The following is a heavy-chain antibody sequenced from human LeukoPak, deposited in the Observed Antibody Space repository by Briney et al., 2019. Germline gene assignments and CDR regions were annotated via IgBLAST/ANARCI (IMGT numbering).Heavy chain of an antibody. CDR3: AGDFSAAFDI. Sequence: PSETLSLTCTVSGGSISSGTYYWSWIRQPAGKGLEWIGRTFITGSTIYNPSLKSRVTMSVDTSKNQFSLKLSSVTAADTAVYYCAGDFSAAFDIWGQGTMVTVS. D-gene: IGHD2/OR15-2a*01. CDR1: GGSISSGTYY. J-gene: IGHJ3*02. V-gene: IGHV4-61*02. CDR2: TFITGST.